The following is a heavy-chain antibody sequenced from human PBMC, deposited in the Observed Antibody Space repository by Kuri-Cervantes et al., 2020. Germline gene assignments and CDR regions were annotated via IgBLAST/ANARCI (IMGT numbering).Heavy chain of an antibody. CDR2: INHSGST. CDR3: AIPGGIELRYYYYYMDV. J-gene: IGHJ6*03. CDR1: GGSFIGYY. Sequence: SETLSLTFAVYGGSFIGYYWSWIRQPPGKGLEWSGEINHSGSTNYNPSLKSRVTISVDTSKNQFSLKLSSATAADTAVYYCAIPGGIELRYYYYYMDVWGKETTVTVSS. D-gene: IGHD2-8*01. V-gene: IGHV4-34*01.